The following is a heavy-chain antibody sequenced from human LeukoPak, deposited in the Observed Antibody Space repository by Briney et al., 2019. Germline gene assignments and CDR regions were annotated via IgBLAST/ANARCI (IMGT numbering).Heavy chain of an antibody. CDR1: GGSIYSGSYY. V-gene: IGHV4-61*02. J-gene: IGHJ4*02. CDR3: GGSGYYAFDY. D-gene: IGHD3-22*01. Sequence: PSETLSLTCAVSGGSIYSGSYYWSWIRQPAGKGLEWIGRVYTSGSTNYNPSLKGRVTISVDTSKNQFSLKLSSVTAADTAVYYCGGSGYYAFDYWGQGTLVTVSS. CDR2: VYTSGST.